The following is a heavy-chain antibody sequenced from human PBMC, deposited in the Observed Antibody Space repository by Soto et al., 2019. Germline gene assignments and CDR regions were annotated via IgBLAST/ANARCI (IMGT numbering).Heavy chain of an antibody. V-gene: IGHV3-23*01. D-gene: IGHD3-3*01. J-gene: IGHJ3*02. Sequence: EVQLLESGGDLVQPGGSLRLSCAASGFTFSSYAMTWVRQAPGKGLEWVSTISVAAGSTYYAGSVKGRFTITRDNSKNTWDLQMNSLRPEDTAGYYCARDGEDNRPPGAYDIWGQGTMVTVSS. CDR3: ARDGEDNRPPGAYDI. CDR2: ISVAAGST. CDR1: GFTFSSYA.